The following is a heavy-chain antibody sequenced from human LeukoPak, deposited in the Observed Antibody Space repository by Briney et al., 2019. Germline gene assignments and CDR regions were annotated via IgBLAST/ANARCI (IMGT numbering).Heavy chain of an antibody. CDR3: ARGPDWFDP. Sequence: PSETLSLTCAVSGGSISSGGYSWSWIRQPPGKGLEWIGYIYHSGSTNYNPSLKSRVTISVDRSKNQFSLKLSSVTAADTAVYYCARGPDWFDPWGQGTLVTVSP. J-gene: IGHJ5*02. CDR1: GGSISSGGYS. V-gene: IGHV4-30-2*01. CDR2: IYHSGST.